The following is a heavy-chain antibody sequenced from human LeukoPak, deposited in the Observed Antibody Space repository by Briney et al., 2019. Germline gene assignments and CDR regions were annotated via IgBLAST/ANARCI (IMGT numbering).Heavy chain of an antibody. J-gene: IGHJ4*01. V-gene: IGHV3-23*01. Sequence: GGSLRLSCAASGFTFSNYAMNWVRQAPGKGLEWVSTIGSSGGSTYYADSVKGRFSISRDNSKSTLYLQMSSLRAEDTAVYYCARGPGSSGGAYVGDYWGHGTLVTVSS. D-gene: IGHD3-22*01. CDR1: GFTFSNYA. CDR2: IGSSGGST. CDR3: ARGPGSSGGAYVGDY.